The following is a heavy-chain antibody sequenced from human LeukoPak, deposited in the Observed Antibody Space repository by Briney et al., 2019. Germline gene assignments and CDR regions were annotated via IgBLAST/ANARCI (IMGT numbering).Heavy chain of an antibody. CDR2: IYTSGST. D-gene: IGHD6-13*01. CDR3: AKPYSSSWYDNYYMDV. CDR1: GGSISSYY. J-gene: IGHJ6*03. V-gene: IGHV4-4*07. Sequence: SETLSLTCTVSGGSISSYYWSWIRQPAGKGLEWIGRIYTSGSTNYNPSLKSRVTMSVDTSKNQFSLKLSSVTAADTAVYYCAKPYSSSWYDNYYMDVWGKGTTVTVSS.